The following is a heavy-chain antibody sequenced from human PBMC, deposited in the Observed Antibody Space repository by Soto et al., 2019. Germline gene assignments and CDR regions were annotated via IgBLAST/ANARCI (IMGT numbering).Heavy chain of an antibody. CDR1: GGTFSSYT. CDR2: IIPILGIA. CDR3: ARGEQWLALDY. D-gene: IGHD6-19*01. J-gene: IGHJ4*02. Sequence: QVQLVQSGAEVKKPGSSVKVSCKASGGTFSSYTISWVRQAPGQGLEWMGRIIPILGIANYAQKFQGRVTIAADKSTSTAYMELSSLRSEDTAVYYCARGEQWLALDYWGQGTLVTVSS. V-gene: IGHV1-69*02.